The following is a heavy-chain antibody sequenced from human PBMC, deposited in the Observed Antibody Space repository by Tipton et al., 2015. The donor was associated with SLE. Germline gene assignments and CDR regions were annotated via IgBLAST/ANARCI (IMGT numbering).Heavy chain of an antibody. CDR3: AKDLYWTFGPTHAFDI. CDR1: GFTFSSYA. J-gene: IGHJ3*02. CDR2: ISGSGGST. D-gene: IGHD3/OR15-3a*01. Sequence: SLRLSCAASGFTFSSYAMSWVRQAPGKGLEWVSAISGSGGSTYYADSVKGRFTISRDNSKNTLYLQMNSLRAEDTAVYYCAKDLYWTFGPTHAFDIWGQGTMVTVSS. V-gene: IGHV3-23*01.